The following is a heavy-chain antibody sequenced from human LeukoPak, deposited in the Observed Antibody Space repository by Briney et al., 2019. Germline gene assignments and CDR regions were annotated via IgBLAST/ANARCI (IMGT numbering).Heavy chain of an antibody. CDR3: ARNLGIAAAGTSDY. J-gene: IGHJ4*02. CDR1: GYTFTSYD. CDR2: MNPNSGNT. V-gene: IGHV1-8*01. D-gene: IGHD6-13*01. Sequence: ASVKVSCKASGYTFTSYDINWVRQATGQGLEWMGWMNPNSGNTGYAQKFQGRVTMTRNTSISTAYMELSSLRSEDTAVYYCARNLGIAAAGTSDYWGQGTLVTVSS.